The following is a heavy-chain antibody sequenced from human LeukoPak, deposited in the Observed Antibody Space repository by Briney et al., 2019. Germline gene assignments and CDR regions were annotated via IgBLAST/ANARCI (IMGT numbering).Heavy chain of an antibody. CDR3: ARVSIAAAGTYYYYYYGMDV. CDR1: GGSISSYY. CDR2: IYYSGST. D-gene: IGHD6-13*01. V-gene: IGHV4-59*08. J-gene: IGHJ6*02. Sequence: SETLSLTCTVSGGSISSYYWSWIRQPPGKGLEWIGYIYYSGSTNYNPSLKSRVTISVDTSKNQFSLKLSSVTAADTAVYYCARVSIAAAGTYYYYYYGMDVWGQGTTVTVSS.